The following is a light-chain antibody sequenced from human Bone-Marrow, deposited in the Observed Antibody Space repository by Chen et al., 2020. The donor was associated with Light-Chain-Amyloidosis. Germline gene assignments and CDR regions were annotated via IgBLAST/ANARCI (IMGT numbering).Light chain of an antibody. V-gene: IGKV3-20*01. CDR3: QQYGTAPLT. Sequence: EIVLTQSPGTLSLSPGEGANLSCRASQTISSNYLTWYQQKFGQAPRLLIYGSSNSATGIPDRCTGSVSGTDLTLTSNRLEPEDFAMYYCQQYGTAPLTFGGGTKVGIK. CDR1: QTISSNY. CDR2: GSS. J-gene: IGKJ4*01.